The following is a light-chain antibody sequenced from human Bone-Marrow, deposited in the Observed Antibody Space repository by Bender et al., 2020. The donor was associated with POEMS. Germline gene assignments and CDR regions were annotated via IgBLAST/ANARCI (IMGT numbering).Light chain of an antibody. Sequence: SFELTQPPSVSVSPGQTAIITCSGDNLDYKYVCWYQQKPGQSPVVVIHQDTKRPSGIPERFSGSNSGNTATLTISGTQTMDEADYYCQAWDTSTGVVFGGGTKLTVL. V-gene: IGLV3-1*01. CDR1: NLDYKY. CDR2: QDT. J-gene: IGLJ2*01. CDR3: QAWDTSTGVV.